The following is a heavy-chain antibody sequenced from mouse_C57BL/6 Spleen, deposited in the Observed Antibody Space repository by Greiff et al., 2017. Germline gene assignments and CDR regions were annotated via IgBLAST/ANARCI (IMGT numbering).Heavy chain of an antibody. CDR3: ARNLYSNLYYFDY. J-gene: IGHJ2*01. CDR2: INPGSGGT. CDR1: GYAFTNYL. D-gene: IGHD2-5*01. Sequence: LQESGAELVRPGTSVKVSCKASGYAFTNYLIEWVKQRPGQGLEWIGVINPGSGGTNYNEKFKGKATLTADKSSSTAYMQLSSLTSEDSAVYFCARNLYSNLYYFDYWGQGTTLTVSS. V-gene: IGHV1-54*01.